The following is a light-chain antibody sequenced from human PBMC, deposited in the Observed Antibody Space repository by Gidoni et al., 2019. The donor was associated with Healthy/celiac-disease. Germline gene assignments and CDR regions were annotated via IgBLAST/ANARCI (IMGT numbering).Light chain of an antibody. J-gene: IGLJ3*02. Sequence: SALTQPASVSGSPGQSITISCTGTSSDVGSYNLVSWYRQYPGKAPKLMIYEGSKRPSGVSNRFSGSKSGNTASLTISGLQAEDEADYYCCSYAGIWVFGGGTKLTVL. CDR3: CSYAGIWV. CDR2: EGS. V-gene: IGLV2-23*01. CDR1: SSDVGSYNL.